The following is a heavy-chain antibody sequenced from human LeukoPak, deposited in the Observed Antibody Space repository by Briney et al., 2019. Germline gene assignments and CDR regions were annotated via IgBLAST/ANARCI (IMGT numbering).Heavy chain of an antibody. CDR1: GFTFSRYE. J-gene: IGHJ3*02. CDR2: VSSSGTTM. V-gene: IGHV3-48*03. D-gene: IGHD4-17*01. Sequence: GGSLRLYCSAAGFTFSRYEKNWVRQAPGKELEWLSYVSSSGTTMYYADSVKGRFTISRDNAKNSLFLQMNSLRAEDTAVYYCASPMTTVTTNAFDIWGQGTMVTVSS. CDR3: ASPMTTVTTNAFDI.